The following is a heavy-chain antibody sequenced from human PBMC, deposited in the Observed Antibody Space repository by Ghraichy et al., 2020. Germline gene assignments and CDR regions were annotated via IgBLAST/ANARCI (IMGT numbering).Heavy chain of an antibody. J-gene: IGHJ4*02. V-gene: IGHV2-70*04. CDR1: GFSLSTSGMR. CDR2: IDWDDDK. D-gene: IGHD3-22*01. Sequence: SGPTLVKPTQTLTLTCTFSGFSLSTSGMRVSWIRQPPGKALEWLARIDWDDDKFYSTSLKTRLTISKDTSKNQVVLTMTNMDPGDTATYYCARMHDSSGYAVFDYWGQGTLVTVSS. CDR3: ARMHDSSGYAVFDY.